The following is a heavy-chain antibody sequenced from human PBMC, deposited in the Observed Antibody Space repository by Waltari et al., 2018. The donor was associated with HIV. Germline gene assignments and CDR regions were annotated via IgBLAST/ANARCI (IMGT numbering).Heavy chain of an antibody. CDR2: INHSGST. CDR1: GGSFSGYS. J-gene: IGHJ4*02. Sequence: QVQLQQWGAGLLKPSETLSLTCAVSGGSFSGYSWTWIRQPPGKGLGWIGEINHSGSTNYNPSLKSRVTMSVDTSKNQFSLKLSSVTAADTAVYYCARGADGPVTDYWGQGTLVTVSS. V-gene: IGHV4-34*01. CDR3: ARGADGPVTDY. D-gene: IGHD2-21*02.